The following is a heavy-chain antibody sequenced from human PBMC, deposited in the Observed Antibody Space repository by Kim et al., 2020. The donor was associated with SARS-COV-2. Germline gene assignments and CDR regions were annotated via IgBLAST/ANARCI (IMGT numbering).Heavy chain of an antibody. V-gene: IGHV3-15*01. CDR1: GFTFSNAW. CDR2: IKSKTDGGTT. D-gene: IGHD3-22*01. CDR3: TTSTYYYDSSGYYRSRDY. J-gene: IGHJ4*02. Sequence: GGSLRLSCAASGFTFSNAWMSWVRQAPGKGLEWVGRIKSKTDGGTTDYAAPVKGRFTISRDDSKNTLYLQMNSLKTEDTAVYYCTTSTYYYDSSGYYRSRDYWGQGTLVTVSS.